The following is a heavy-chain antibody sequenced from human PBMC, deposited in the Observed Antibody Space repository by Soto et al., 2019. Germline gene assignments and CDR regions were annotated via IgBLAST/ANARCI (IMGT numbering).Heavy chain of an antibody. CDR2: MNPNSGNT. V-gene: IGHV1-8*01. Sequence: ASVKVSCKASGYTFTSYDINWVRQATGQGLEWMGWMNPNSGNTGYAQKFQGRVTMTRNTSISTAYMELSSLRSEDTAVYYCARSAVPERIIVVVPAAIREVRFDPWGQGTLVTVSS. CDR1: GYTFTSYD. D-gene: IGHD2-2*01. CDR3: ARSAVPERIIVVVPAAIREVRFDP. J-gene: IGHJ5*02.